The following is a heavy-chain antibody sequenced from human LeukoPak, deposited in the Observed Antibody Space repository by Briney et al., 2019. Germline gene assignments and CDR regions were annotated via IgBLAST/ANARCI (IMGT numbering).Heavy chain of an antibody. Sequence: GGSLRLSCAASGFTFSDYYMSWIRQAPGKGLEWVANIQHDGSEQYYVDSVKGRFTISRDNTKKSLFLQINSLRAEDTAVYYCARQTGSGLFILPGGQGTLVTVSS. CDR2: IQHDGSEQ. V-gene: IGHV3-7*01. CDR3: ARQTGSGLFILP. D-gene: IGHD3/OR15-3a*01. CDR1: GFTFSDYY. J-gene: IGHJ4*02.